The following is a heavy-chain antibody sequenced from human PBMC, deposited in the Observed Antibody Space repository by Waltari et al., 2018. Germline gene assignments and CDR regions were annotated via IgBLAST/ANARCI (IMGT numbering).Heavy chain of an antibody. V-gene: IGHV4-30-2*01. CDR1: GGSISSGGYS. D-gene: IGHD2-2*02. CDR2: IYHSGST. Sequence: QLQLQESGSGLVKPSQTLSLTCAVPGGSISSGGYSWSWIRQPPGKGLEWIGYIYHSGSTYYNPSLKSRVTISVDRSKNQFSLKLSSVTAADTAVYYCARLVVPAAIGENWFDPWGQGTLVTVSS. CDR3: ARLVVPAAIGENWFDP. J-gene: IGHJ5*02.